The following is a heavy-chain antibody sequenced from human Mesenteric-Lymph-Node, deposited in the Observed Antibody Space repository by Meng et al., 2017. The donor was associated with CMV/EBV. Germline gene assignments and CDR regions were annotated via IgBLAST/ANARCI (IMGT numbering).Heavy chain of an antibody. CDR2: INSDGSST. Sequence: SGFTFSSDWMHWVRQAPGKGLVWVSRINSDGSSTSYADSVKGRFTISRDNAKNTLYLQMNSLRAEDTAVYYCARGVLWFGELLSIDYWGQGTLVTVSS. D-gene: IGHD3-10*01. J-gene: IGHJ4*02. CDR1: GFTFSSDW. CDR3: ARGVLWFGELLSIDY. V-gene: IGHV3-74*01.